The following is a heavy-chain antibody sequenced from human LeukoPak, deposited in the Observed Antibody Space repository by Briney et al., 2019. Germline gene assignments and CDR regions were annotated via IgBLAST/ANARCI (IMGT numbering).Heavy chain of an antibody. J-gene: IGHJ4*02. CDR2: LYSDGNT. V-gene: IGHV3-53*01. CDR1: GFTVITND. CDR3: ARGVEPHATNTLEY. D-gene: IGHD2-2*01. Sequence: GGSLRLSCAASGFTVITNDMTWLRQSPGEGLEWVSVLYSDGNTKYADSVQGRFTISRDNSKNTLYLEMNSLRADDTAVYYCARGVEPHATNTLEYWGKGTMVTVSS.